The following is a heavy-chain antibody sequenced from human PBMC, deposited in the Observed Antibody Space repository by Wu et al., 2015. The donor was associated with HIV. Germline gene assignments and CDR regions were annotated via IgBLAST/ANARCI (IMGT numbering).Heavy chain of an antibody. V-gene: IGHV1-69-2*01. CDR2: VDPEDGET. CDR1: GYTFTDYN. CDR3: ARVAEMATIHFNWFTP. D-gene: IGHD5-24*01. J-gene: IGHJ5*02. Sequence: EVQLVQSGAEVKKPGTTVKISCKVSGYTFTDYNIHWVQQAPGKGLQWMGLVDPEDGETKYAENLQGRVTITADTSTDTAYMELNSLRSEDTAVYYCARVAEMATIHFNWFTPGAREPWSPSPQ.